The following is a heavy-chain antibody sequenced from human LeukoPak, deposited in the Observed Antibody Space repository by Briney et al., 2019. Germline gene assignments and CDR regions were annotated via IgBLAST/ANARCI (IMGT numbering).Heavy chain of an antibody. Sequence: ASVKVSCKASGYTFTGYYMHWVRQAPGQGLEWMGWINPNSGGTNYAQKFQGRVTMTRDTSISTAYMELSRLRSDDTAVYYCASSSDFWGGYYRDYWGQGTLVTVSS. CDR3: ASSSDFWGGYYRDY. CDR1: GYTFTGYY. J-gene: IGHJ4*02. V-gene: IGHV1-2*02. CDR2: INPNSGGT. D-gene: IGHD3-3*01.